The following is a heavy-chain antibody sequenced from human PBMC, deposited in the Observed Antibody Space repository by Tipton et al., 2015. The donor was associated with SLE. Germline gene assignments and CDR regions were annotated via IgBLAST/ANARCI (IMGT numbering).Heavy chain of an antibody. J-gene: IGHJ2*01. CDR2: IKQDGSEK. CDR3: ASRGAAAAPGWYFDL. Sequence: SLRLSCAASGFTFSSYWMSWVRQAPGKGLEWVANIKQDGSEKYYVDSVKGRFTISRDNAKNSLYPQMNSLRAEDTAVYYCASRGAAAAPGWYFDLWGRGTLVTVSS. V-gene: IGHV3-7*03. D-gene: IGHD6-13*01. CDR1: GFTFSSYW.